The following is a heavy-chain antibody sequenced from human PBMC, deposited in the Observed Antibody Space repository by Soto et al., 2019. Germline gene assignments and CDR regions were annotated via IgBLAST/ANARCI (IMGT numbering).Heavy chain of an antibody. CDR1: GGTFSSYA. CDR3: ARVPSVRSYYDILTGYRIGGMDV. V-gene: IGHV1-69*13. CDR2: IIPIFGTA. J-gene: IGHJ6*02. D-gene: IGHD3-9*01. Sequence: GASVKVSCKASGGTFSSYAISWVRQAPGQGLEWMGGIIPIFGTANYAQKFNGRVTITAKESTRTAYMELSSLRSENTAVYYCARVPSVRSYYDILTGYRIGGMDVWGQGTTVTV.